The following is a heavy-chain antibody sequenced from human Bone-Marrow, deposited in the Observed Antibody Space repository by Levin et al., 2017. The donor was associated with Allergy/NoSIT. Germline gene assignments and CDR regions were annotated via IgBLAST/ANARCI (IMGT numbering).Heavy chain of an antibody. V-gene: IGHV3-9*01. CDR3: AKGYYFGSGSYWLYYSYGMDV. CDR1: GFTFDDYA. J-gene: IGHJ6*02. D-gene: IGHD3-10*01. CDR2: ISWNSTSI. Sequence: RAGGSLRLSCAASGFTFDDYAMHWVRQAPGKGLEWVSGISWNSTSIGYADSVKGRFTISRDNAKNSLYLLMNSLTAEDTALYYCAKGYYFGSGSYWLYYSYGMDVWGQGTTVTVSS.